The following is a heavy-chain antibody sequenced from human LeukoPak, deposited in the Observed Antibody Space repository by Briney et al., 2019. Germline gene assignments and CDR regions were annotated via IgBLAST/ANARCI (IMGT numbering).Heavy chain of an antibody. CDR1: GGSISSYS. V-gene: IGHV4-59*01. D-gene: IGHD6-6*01. CDR2: IYYSGST. J-gene: IGHJ5*02. CDR3: ARCIGSSSFARWFDP. Sequence: PSETLPLTYTVSGGSISSYSWSWIRQPPGKGLEWIGYIYYSGSTSYSPSLKSRVTISADTSKNQFSLKLSSVTAADTAVYYCARCIGSSSFARWFDPWGQGTLVTVSS.